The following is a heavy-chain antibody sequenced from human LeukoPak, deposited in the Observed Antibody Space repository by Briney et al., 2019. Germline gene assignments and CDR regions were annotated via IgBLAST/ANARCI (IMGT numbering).Heavy chain of an antibody. D-gene: IGHD1-7*01. V-gene: IGHV4-59*01. CDR1: GGSISNYY. Sequence: SETLSLTCTVSGGSISNYYWSWMRQPPGKGLEWIGYIRGSTKYNPSLKSRVAISADTSKNQFSLKLTSVTAADTAVYYCARAEADRTFDYWGQGSLVIVSS. CDR3: ARAEADRTFDY. CDR2: IRGST. J-gene: IGHJ4*02.